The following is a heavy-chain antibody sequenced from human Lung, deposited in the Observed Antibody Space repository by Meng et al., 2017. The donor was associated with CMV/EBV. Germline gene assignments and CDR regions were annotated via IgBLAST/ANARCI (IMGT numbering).Heavy chain of an antibody. J-gene: IGHJ6*02. Sequence: SVKVSCXASGYTFTSYYMHWVRQAPGQGLEWMGIINPSGGSTSYAQKFQGRVTMTRDTSTSTVYMELSSLRSEDTAVYYCARFVGSSSNRDFFYYYGMDVWGQGTTVTVSS. CDR3: ARFVGSSSNRDFFYYYGMDV. D-gene: IGHD6-6*01. CDR1: GYTFTSYY. V-gene: IGHV1-46*01. CDR2: INPSGGST.